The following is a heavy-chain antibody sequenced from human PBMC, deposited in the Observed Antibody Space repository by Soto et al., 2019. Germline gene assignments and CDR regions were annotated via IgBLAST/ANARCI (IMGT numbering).Heavy chain of an antibody. Sequence: PGGSLRLSCAASGFIFRSHSLNWVRQVPGKGLEWLSYISSSSRITYYADSVKGRFTVSRDNAKNSLYLQMNSLRDEDTAVYYCARDQDIVVAPGAYGMDVWGQGTTVTVSS. CDR3: ARDQDIVVAPGAYGMDV. CDR1: GFIFRSHS. V-gene: IGHV3-48*02. D-gene: IGHD2-2*01. J-gene: IGHJ6*02. CDR2: ISSSSRIT.